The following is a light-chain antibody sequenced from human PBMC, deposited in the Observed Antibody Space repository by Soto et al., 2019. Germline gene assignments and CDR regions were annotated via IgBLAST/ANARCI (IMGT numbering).Light chain of an antibody. V-gene: IGLV2-14*01. CDR2: SIS. J-gene: IGLJ3*02. Sequence: QSALTQPASVSGSPGQSITISCTGTSSDLGNYVSWYQQHPGEVPKLIIYSISNRPSGVSDRFSASKSGNTASLTISGLQPEDEANYYCSSYTSLYNLVFGGGTKLTVL. CDR3: SSYTSLYNLV. CDR1: SSDLGNY.